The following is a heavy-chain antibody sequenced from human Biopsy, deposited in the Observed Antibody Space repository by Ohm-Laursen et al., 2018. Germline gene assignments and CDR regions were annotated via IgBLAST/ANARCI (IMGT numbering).Heavy chain of an antibody. J-gene: IGHJ5*02. CDR3: VRDRRDWYEP. CDR1: GGSISSGGYY. CDR2: IYNVEST. Sequence: SQTLSLTCSVSGGSISSGGYYWSWIRQFPGKGLELLGYIYNVESTYYNPSLKSRVLISGDASRNQYSLKLTSVTAADTAVYYCVRDRRDWYEPWGQGTLAIVSS. V-gene: IGHV4-31*03.